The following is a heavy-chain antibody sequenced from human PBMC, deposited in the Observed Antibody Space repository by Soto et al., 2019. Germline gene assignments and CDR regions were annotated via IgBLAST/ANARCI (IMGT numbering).Heavy chain of an antibody. V-gene: IGHV4-59*12. CDR3: ARATGYCGRTNCYPFDF. J-gene: IGHJ4*02. Sequence: SETLSLTCTVSGDSIRGSYWSWVRQPPGKGLEWIGYISFSVSTKYNPSLKSRITMSLDTSKNQFSLRLRSVTAADTAVYYCARATGYCGRTNCYPFDFWGQGTLVTVSS. CDR1: GDSIRGSY. D-gene: IGHD2-2*01. CDR2: ISFSVST.